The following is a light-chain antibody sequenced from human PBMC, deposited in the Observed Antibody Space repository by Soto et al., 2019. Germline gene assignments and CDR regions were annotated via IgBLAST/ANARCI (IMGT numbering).Light chain of an antibody. Sequence: IQLTQSPSFLSASVGDRVTITCRASQDISSYLAWYQQKPGKAPKLLIYAASALQSAVPSRFSGSGSGTDFTLTISSLQAEDFATYYCQQVNSYPPVFGQGNKLEI. CDR3: QQVNSYPPV. CDR2: AAS. J-gene: IGKJ2*01. V-gene: IGKV1-9*01. CDR1: QDISSY.